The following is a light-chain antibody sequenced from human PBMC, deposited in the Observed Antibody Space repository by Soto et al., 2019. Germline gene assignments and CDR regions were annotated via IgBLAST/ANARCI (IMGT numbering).Light chain of an antibody. CDR2: QTS. CDR3: HQRQSWPRT. CDR1: QYINTR. V-gene: IGKV3-11*01. Sequence: EIVLTQSPATLSSFPGDRVTLSCRASQYINTRLAWYQHRPGQAPRLLIYQTSLRAAGIPARFSASGSGTDFTLTITDVQTEDFALYYCHQRQSWPRTFGQGT. J-gene: IGKJ1*01.